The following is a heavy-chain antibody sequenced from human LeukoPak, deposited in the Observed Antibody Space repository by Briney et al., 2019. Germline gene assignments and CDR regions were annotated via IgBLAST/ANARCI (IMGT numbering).Heavy chain of an antibody. CDR2: IYSGGST. CDR1: GFTFSNAW. D-gene: IGHD3-3*01. J-gene: IGHJ3*02. Sequence: SGGSLRLSCAASGFTFSNAWMSWVRQAPGKGLEWVSVIYSGGSTYYADSVKGRFTISRDNSKNMLFLQMNSLRVEDTAIYYCASSGPPAYYDFGVSWAFDIWGQGTMVTVSS. CDR3: ASSGPPAYYDFGVSWAFDI. V-gene: IGHV3-66*01.